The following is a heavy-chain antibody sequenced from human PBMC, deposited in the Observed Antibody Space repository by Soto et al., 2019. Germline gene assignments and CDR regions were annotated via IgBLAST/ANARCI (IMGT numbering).Heavy chain of an antibody. Sequence: EVQLVESGGGLVQPGRSLRLSCAASGFTFDDYAMHWVRQAPGKGLEWVSGISWNSGSIGYADSVKGRFTISRDNAKKSLYLQMNSLGAEETALYYCAKDIRRKGHYYDSSLAFDIWGQGTMVTVSS. CDR1: GFTFDDYA. V-gene: IGHV3-9*01. D-gene: IGHD3-22*01. CDR3: AKDIRRKGHYYDSSLAFDI. CDR2: ISWNSGSI. J-gene: IGHJ3*02.